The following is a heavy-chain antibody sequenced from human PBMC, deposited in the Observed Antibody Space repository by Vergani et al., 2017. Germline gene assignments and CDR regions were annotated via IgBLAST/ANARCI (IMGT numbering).Heavy chain of an antibody. V-gene: IGHV1-3*01. CDR1: GYTFTSYA. CDR2: INAGNGNT. J-gene: IGHJ4*02. CDR3: ARYDRNVYSSSWTV. D-gene: IGHD6-13*01. Sequence: QVQLVQSGAEVKKPGASVKVSCKASGYTFTSYAMHWVRQAPGQRLEWMGWINAGNGNTKSSQKFQGRVTITRDTSTSTAYMDLSSLRSEDTAVYYSARYDRNVYSSSWTVWGQGTLVTVSS.